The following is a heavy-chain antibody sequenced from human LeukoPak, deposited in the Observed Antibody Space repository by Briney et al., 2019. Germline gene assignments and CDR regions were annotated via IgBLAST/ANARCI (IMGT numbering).Heavy chain of an antibody. V-gene: IGHV3-7*03. CDR1: GFTFNGYA. CDR2: IKQDGSEK. D-gene: IGHD3-3*01. J-gene: IGHJ4*02. CDR3: ARNSYYDFWSGYPTY. Sequence: GGSLRLSCAASGFTFNGYAMNWVRQAPGKGLEWVANIKQDGSEKYYVDSVKGRFTISRDNAKNSLYLQMNSLRAEDTAVYYCARNSYYDFWSGYPTYWGQGTLVTVSS.